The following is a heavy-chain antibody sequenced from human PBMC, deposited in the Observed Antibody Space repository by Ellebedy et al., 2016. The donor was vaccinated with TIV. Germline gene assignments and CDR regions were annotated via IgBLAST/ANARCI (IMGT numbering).Heavy chain of an antibody. J-gene: IGHJ4*02. CDR2: ISSSSSYI. D-gene: IGHD6-19*01. V-gene: IGHV3-21*04. Sequence: GESLKISCAASGFSFSSHWLHWVRPPPGKGLVWVSCISSSSSYIYYADSVKGRFTIPRDNSKNTLYLQMNSMRAEDTAVYYCEKHTSGWSLPFDYWGQGTLVTVSS. CDR3: EKHTSGWSLPFDY. CDR1: GFSFSSHW.